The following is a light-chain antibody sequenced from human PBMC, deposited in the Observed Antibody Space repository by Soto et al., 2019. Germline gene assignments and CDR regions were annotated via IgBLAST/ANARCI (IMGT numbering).Light chain of an antibody. CDR3: QQYNNWPRT. J-gene: IGKJ1*01. V-gene: IGKV1-33*01. CDR2: DAS. Sequence: DIQMTQSPSSLSASVGDRVTITCQASQDIKNYLNWYQQKSGKAPKLLIYDASDLETGVPSRFSGSGSGTDFTFTISSLQSEDFAVYYCQQYNNWPRTFGQGTKVEIK. CDR1: QDIKNY.